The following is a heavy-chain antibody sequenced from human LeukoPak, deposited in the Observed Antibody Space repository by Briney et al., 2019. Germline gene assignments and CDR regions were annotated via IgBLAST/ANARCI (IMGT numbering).Heavy chain of an antibody. CDR1: GFTFSSYS. D-gene: IGHD1-20*01. J-gene: IGHJ4*02. CDR2: ISTSSTYI. CDR3: ARDPPFIIGTTFFDY. Sequence: TGGSLRLSCAASGFTFSSYSMNWVRQAPGKGLEWVSSISTSSTYIYYADSVKGRFTISRDNAKNPLYLQMNSLRAEDTAVYYCARDPPFIIGTTFFDYWGQGTLVTVSS. V-gene: IGHV3-21*01.